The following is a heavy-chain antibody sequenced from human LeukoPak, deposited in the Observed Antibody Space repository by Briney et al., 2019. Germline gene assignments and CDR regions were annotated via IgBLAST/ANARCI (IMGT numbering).Heavy chain of an antibody. V-gene: IGHV3-7*01. CDR1: GFTFSNYW. CDR3: ASALGVGATDYFDY. CDR2: MNQDGSEK. Sequence: GGSLRLSCEGSGFTFSNYWMGWVRQAPGKGLEWVANMNQDGSEKYYVDSVKGRLTISRDNAKNSLYLQMNSLRAEDTAIYYCASALGVGATDYFDYWGLGTLVTVSS. J-gene: IGHJ4*02. D-gene: IGHD1-26*01.